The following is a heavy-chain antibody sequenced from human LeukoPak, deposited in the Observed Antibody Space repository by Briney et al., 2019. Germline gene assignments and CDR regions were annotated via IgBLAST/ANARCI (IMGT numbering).Heavy chain of an antibody. CDR2: IIPIFGTA. D-gene: IGHD3-3*01. J-gene: IGHJ6*04. CDR3: ALSGAIFGVVITPFVDV. CDR1: GGTFSSYA. V-gene: IGHV1-69*13. Sequence: SVKVSCKASGGTFSSYAISWVRQAPGQGLEWMGGIIPIFGTANYAQKFQGRVTITADESTSAAYMELSSLRSEDTAVYYCALSGAIFGVVITPFVDVWGKGTTVTVSS.